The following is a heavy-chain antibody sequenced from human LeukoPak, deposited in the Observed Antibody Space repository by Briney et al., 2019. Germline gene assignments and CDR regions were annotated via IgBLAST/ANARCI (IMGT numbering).Heavy chain of an antibody. J-gene: IGHJ4*02. V-gene: IGHV4-31*03. D-gene: IGHD3-22*01. CDR2: IYYSGST. CDR3: ARAILIYDSSGYYSLFFDY. CDR1: GGSISSGGYY. Sequence: SQTLSLTCTVSGGSISSGGYYWSWIRQHPGEGLEWIGYIYYSGSTYYNPSLKSRVTISVDTSKNQFSLKLSSVTAADTAVYYCARAILIYDSSGYYSLFFDYWGQGTLVTVSS.